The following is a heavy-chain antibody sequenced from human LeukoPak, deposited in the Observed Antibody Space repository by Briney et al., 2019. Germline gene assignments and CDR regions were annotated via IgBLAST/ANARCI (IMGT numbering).Heavy chain of an antibody. Sequence: PGGSLRLSCAASGFTFSSYEMNWVRQAPGKGLEWVSYISSSGSTIYYADSVKGRFTISRDNAKNSLYLQMNSLRAEDTAVYYCASMGPGGYYFDYWGQGTLVTVSS. V-gene: IGHV3-48*03. CDR3: ASMGPGGYYFDY. D-gene: IGHD3-10*01. J-gene: IGHJ4*02. CDR2: ISSSGSTI. CDR1: GFTFSSYE.